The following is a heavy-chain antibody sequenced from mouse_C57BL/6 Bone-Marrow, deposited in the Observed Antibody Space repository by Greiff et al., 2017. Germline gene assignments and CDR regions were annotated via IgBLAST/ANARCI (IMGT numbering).Heavy chain of an antibody. Sequence: EVMLVESEGGLVQPGSSMKLSCTASGFPFSDYYMAWVRQVPEKGLEWVANINYDGSSTYYLDSLKSRFIISRDNAKNILYLQMSSLKSEDTATYYCARDAGTLFDYWGQGTTLTVSS. CDR1: GFPFSDYY. V-gene: IGHV5-16*01. J-gene: IGHJ2*01. CDR3: ARDAGTLFDY. D-gene: IGHD3-3*01. CDR2: INYDGSST.